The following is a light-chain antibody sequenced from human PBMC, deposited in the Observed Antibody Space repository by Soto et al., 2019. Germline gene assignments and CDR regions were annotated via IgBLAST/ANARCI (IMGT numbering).Light chain of an antibody. CDR2: GAS. Sequence: EIVLTQSPGTLSLSPGERATLSCRASQSVSSSYLAWYQQKPGQAPRLLIYGASSRATGVPHRFSGTGSGADSTLTISRLEPEDFAVYYCQQYGSSPQYTFGQGTKLEIK. J-gene: IGKJ2*01. CDR3: QQYGSSPQYT. CDR1: QSVSSSY. V-gene: IGKV3-20*01.